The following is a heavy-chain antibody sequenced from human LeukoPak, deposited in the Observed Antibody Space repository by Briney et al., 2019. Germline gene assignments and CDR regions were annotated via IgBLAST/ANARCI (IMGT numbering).Heavy chain of an antibody. J-gene: IGHJ4*02. D-gene: IGHD3-22*01. CDR2: ISYDGSNK. CDR3: ARDLFFDYYDSSGYPDY. V-gene: IGHV3-30*19. CDR1: GFTFSSYG. Sequence: GGSLRLSCAASGFTFSSYGMHWVRQAPGKGLERVAVISYDGSNKYYADSVKGRFTISRDNSKNTLYLQMNSLRAEDTAVYYCARDLFFDYYDSSGYPDYWGQGTLVTVSS.